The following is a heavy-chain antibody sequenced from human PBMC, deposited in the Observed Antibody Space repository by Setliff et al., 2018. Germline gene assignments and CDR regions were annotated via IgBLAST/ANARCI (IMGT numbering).Heavy chain of an antibody. CDR2: INPGGSET. Sequence: SLKISCVGTGFSFRNCWASWVRQAPGKGPEWLASINPGGSETYYVDSARGRFTISRDNARNSLSLQMNSLRSDDTAVYYCLGAGTCSYWGQGTRVTVSS. J-gene: IGHJ4*02. CDR1: GFSFRNCW. D-gene: IGHD3-10*02. V-gene: IGHV3-7*01. CDR3: LGAGTCSY.